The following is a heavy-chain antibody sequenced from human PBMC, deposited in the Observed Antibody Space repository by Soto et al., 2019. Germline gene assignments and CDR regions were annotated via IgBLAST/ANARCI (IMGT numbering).Heavy chain of an antibody. V-gene: IGHV3-30-3*01. Sequence: PGGSLRLSCAASGFTFSSYAMHWVRQAPGKGLEGVALISSDGSNKYYVDSVKGRFTISRDNSKNTLYLQMNSLRAEDMAVYYCARVYYYASWSYYALDYWGQGTLVTVS. CDR2: ISSDGSNK. D-gene: IGHD3-10*01. J-gene: IGHJ4*02. CDR1: GFTFSSYA. CDR3: ARVYYYASWSYYALDY.